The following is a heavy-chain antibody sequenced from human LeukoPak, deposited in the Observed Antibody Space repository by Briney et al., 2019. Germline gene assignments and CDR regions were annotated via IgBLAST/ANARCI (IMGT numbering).Heavy chain of an antibody. J-gene: IGHJ4*02. CDR1: GGSISSSGYY. D-gene: IGHD3-10*01. CDR2: IYYSGST. CDR3: AFYGSGSYFPVDY. V-gene: IGHV4-39*01. Sequence: SETLSLTCTVSGGSISSSGYYWGWIRQPPGKGLEWIGSIYYSGSTYYNPSLKSRVTISVDTSKNQFSLKLSSVTAADTAVYYCAFYGSGSYFPVDYWGQGTLVTVSS.